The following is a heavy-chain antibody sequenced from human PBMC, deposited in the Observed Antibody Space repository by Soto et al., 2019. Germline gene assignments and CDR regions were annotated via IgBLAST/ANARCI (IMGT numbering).Heavy chain of an antibody. J-gene: IGHJ4*02. CDR3: ARRPGDYSSGRTSYFDY. CDR1: GFTFSSYA. Sequence: QVQLVESGGGVVQPGRSLRLSCAASGFTFSSYAMHWVRQAPGKGLEWVAVISYDGSNKYYADSVKGRFTISRDNSKNTLYLQMYSLRAEDTAVYYCARRPGDYSSGRTSYFDYWGQGTLVTVSS. V-gene: IGHV3-30-3*01. CDR2: ISYDGSNK. D-gene: IGHD6-19*01.